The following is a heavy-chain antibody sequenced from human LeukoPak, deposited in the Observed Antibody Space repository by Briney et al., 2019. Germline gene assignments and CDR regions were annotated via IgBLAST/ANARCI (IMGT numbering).Heavy chain of an antibody. Sequence: GGSLRLSCAASGFTFSSYEMNWVRQAPGQGLEWVSYISSSGSTIYYADSVKGRFTISRDNAKNSLYLQMNSLRAEDTAVYYCARKYRYSSGGLDYWGQGTLVTVSS. D-gene: IGHD6-25*01. CDR1: GFTFSSYE. V-gene: IGHV3-48*03. J-gene: IGHJ4*02. CDR2: ISSSGSTI. CDR3: ARKYRYSSGGLDY.